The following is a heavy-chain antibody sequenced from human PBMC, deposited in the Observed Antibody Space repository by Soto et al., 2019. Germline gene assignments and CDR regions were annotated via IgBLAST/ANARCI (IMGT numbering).Heavy chain of an antibody. D-gene: IGHD3-3*01. J-gene: IGHJ4*02. Sequence: VHVVESGGGVVQPGTSTTLSCAASGLTLSRYSLHWVRQAPGKGLEWVAMMSDDGDNKYYADSVKGRFTISRDSSKNTLFLQMNSMRPEDMAVYYCARIITIFGVETQDELDFWGRGSLVTVSS. V-gene: IGHV3-30-3*01. CDR2: MSDDGDNK. CDR3: ARIITIFGVETQDELDF. CDR1: GLTLSRYS.